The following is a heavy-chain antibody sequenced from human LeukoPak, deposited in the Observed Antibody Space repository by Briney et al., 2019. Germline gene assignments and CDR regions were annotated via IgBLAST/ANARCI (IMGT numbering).Heavy chain of an antibody. CDR3: ARAPWCGGDCYSFDY. D-gene: IGHD2-21*02. CDR2: INPSGGST. J-gene: IGHJ4*02. Sequence: GASVKVSCKASGYTFTSYYMHWVRQAPGQGLEWMGIINPSGGSTSYAQKFRGRVTMTRDTSTSTVYMELSSLRSEDTAVYYCARAPWCGGDCYSFDYWGREPWSPSPQ. CDR1: GYTFTSYY. V-gene: IGHV1-46*01.